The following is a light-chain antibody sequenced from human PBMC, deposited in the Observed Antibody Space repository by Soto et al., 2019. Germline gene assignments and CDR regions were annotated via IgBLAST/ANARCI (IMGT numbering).Light chain of an antibody. CDR1: QNITNN. Sequence: DIQMTQSACSPSASIGDRVTITCRASQNITNNLSWYRQKPGKAPNLLIYHASNSAKGVTSRFSGSGSGTDFSFIITSLQREDLATYYCQQYYGLPPITFGQGTRREIK. J-gene: IGKJ5*01. CDR3: QQYYGLPPIT. CDR2: HAS. V-gene: IGKV1-33*01.